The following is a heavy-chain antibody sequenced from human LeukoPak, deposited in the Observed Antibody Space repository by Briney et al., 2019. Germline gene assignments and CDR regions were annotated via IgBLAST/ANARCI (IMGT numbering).Heavy chain of an antibody. D-gene: IGHD3-3*01. Sequence: GGSLRLSCAASGFTFSSYAMSWVRQAPGKGLEYVSAISSNRSSTFYANSVKGRFTISRDKSKNTLSLQMDSLRAEDMAVYYFATGEYYCWSGYYPLYYWGQGTLVTVSS. J-gene: IGHJ4*02. V-gene: IGHV3-64*01. CDR3: ATGEYYCWSGYYPLYY. CDR1: GFTFSSYA. CDR2: ISSNRSST.